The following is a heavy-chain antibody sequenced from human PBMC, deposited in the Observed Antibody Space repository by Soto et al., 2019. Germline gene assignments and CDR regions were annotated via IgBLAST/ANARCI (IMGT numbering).Heavy chain of an antibody. CDR3: ARDPYYYDSSGYFGDAFDI. J-gene: IGHJ3*02. Sequence: PGGSLRLSCASSVFTFSSYSMNCVRHSPGKWLEWVSYISSSSSTIYYADSVKGRFTISRDNAKNSLYLQMNSLRDEDTAVYYCARDPYYYDSSGYFGDAFDIWGQGTMVIVS. CDR2: ISSSSSTI. CDR1: VFTFSSYS. D-gene: IGHD3-22*01. V-gene: IGHV3-48*02.